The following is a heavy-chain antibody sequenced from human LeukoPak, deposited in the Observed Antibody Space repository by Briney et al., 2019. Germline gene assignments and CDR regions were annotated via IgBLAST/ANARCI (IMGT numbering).Heavy chain of an antibody. CDR1: GFTFSSYA. CDR2: ISGSGGST. J-gene: IGHJ5*02. D-gene: IGHD1-14*01. V-gene: IGHV3-23*01. Sequence: GGSLRLSCEASGFTFSSYAMSWVRQAPGKGLEWVSAISGSGGSTYYADSVKGRFTISRDNSKNTLYLQMNSLRAEDTAVYYCAKDPEGLSWFDPWGQGTLVTVSS. CDR3: AKDPEGLSWFDP.